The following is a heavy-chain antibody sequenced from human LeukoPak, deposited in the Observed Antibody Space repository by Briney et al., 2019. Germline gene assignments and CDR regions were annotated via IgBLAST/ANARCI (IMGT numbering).Heavy chain of an antibody. Sequence: PSQTLSLTCTVSGGSISSGDYYWSWIRQPPGKGLEWIGYIYYSGSTNYNPSLKSRVTISVDTSKNQFSLKLSSVTAADTAVYYCARSYSSGFDWEYWGQGTLVTVSS. CDR1: GGSISSGDYY. D-gene: IGHD6-19*01. V-gene: IGHV4-61*08. CDR3: ARSYSSGFDWEY. J-gene: IGHJ4*02. CDR2: IYYSGST.